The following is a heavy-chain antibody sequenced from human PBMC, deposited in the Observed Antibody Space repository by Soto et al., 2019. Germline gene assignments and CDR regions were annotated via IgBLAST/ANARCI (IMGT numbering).Heavy chain of an antibody. CDR2: INHSGST. Sequence: SETLSLTCAVYGGSFSGYYWRWMRQPPGKGLEWIGEINHSGSTNYNPSLKSRVTISVDTSKNQFSLKLSSVTAADTVVYYCARGPLTGTTSYYYYYGMDVWGQGTTVTVSS. CDR1: GGSFSGYY. D-gene: IGHD1-20*01. CDR3: ARGPLTGTTSYYYYYGMDV. J-gene: IGHJ6*02. V-gene: IGHV4-34*01.